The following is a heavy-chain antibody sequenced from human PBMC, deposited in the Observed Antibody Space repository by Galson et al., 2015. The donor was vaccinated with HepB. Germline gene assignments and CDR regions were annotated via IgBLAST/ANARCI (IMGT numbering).Heavy chain of an antibody. V-gene: IGHV3-23*01. CDR1: GFTFSSYA. CDR3: AKDVWAAFDY. J-gene: IGHJ4*02. CDR2: ISGSGGST. Sequence: SLRLSCAASGFTFSSYALSWVRQAPGKGLEWVSAISGSGGSTYYADSVKGRFTISRDNYKNTLYLQMNSLRAEDTAVYYCAKDVWAAFDYWGQGTLVTVSS. D-gene: IGHD3-16*01.